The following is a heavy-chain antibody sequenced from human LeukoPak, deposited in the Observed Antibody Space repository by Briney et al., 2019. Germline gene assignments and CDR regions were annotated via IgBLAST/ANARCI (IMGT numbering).Heavy chain of an antibody. D-gene: IGHD1-26*01. CDR1: GFIFSSHG. CDR3: AKDSSAYSGSYYDY. CDR2: IWDDGSNK. Sequence: GRSLRLSCAASGFIFSSHGMHWVRQSPGKGLEWVAVIWDDGSNKYYADSVKGRFTISRDNSKNTVYLQMNSLRAEDTAIYYCAKDSSAYSGSYYDYWGQGTLVTVSS. J-gene: IGHJ4*02. V-gene: IGHV3-33*06.